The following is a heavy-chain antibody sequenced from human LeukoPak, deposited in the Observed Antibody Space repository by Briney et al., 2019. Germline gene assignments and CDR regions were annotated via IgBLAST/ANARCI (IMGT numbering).Heavy chain of an antibody. D-gene: IGHD6-19*01. J-gene: IGHJ5*02. CDR3: ARDGRSAWYRGGKFDP. Sequence: PSETLSLTCGVSGGSFSTNYWSWIRQSSEKGLEWIGEINHSGITNYSPSLKSRLSISIDTSKNQFSLKLSSVTAADTAVYYCARDGRSAWYRGGKFDPWGQGTLVTVSS. V-gene: IGHV4-34*01. CDR1: GGSFSTNY. CDR2: INHSGIT.